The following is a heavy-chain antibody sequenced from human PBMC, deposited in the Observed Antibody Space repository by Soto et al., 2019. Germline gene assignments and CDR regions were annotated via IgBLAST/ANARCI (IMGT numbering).Heavy chain of an antibody. CDR2: IDPSDSYT. J-gene: IGHJ4*02. V-gene: IGHV5-10-1*03. D-gene: IGHD3-10*01. Sequence: EVQLVQSGAEVKKPGESLRISCKGSGYSFTSYWISWVRQMPGKGLEWMGRIDPSDSYTNYSPSFQGHVTISADKSISTAYLQWSSLKASDTAMYYCDVRRKDEPYNYGSGSYYNDYWGQGTLVTVSS. CDR1: GYSFTSYW. CDR3: DVRRKDEPYNYGSGSYYNDY.